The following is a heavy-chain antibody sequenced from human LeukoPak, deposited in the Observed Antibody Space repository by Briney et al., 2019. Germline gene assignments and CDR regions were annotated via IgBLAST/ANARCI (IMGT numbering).Heavy chain of an antibody. D-gene: IGHD1/OR15-1a*01. CDR3: AKDLRERNRGVGYYYYYMDV. J-gene: IGHJ6*03. CDR1: GFTFSSYA. CDR2: ISGSGGST. Sequence: GGSLRLSCAASGFTFSSYAMSWVRQAPGKGLEWVSAISGSGGSTYYADSVKGRFTISRDNSKNTLYLQMNSLRAEDTAVYYCAKDLRERNRGVGYYYYYMDVWGKGTTVTVSS. V-gene: IGHV3-23*01.